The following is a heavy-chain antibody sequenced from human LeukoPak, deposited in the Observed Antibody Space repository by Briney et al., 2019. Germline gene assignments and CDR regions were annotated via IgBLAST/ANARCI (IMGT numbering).Heavy chain of an antibody. CDR1: GFTVSGNY. CDR3: ARDPGYGLGVDYGDY. J-gene: IGHJ4*02. CDR2: IHRSGNT. V-gene: IGHV3-66*01. D-gene: IGHD3-10*01. Sequence: GGSLRLSCAASGFTVSGNYMSWVRQAPGKGLEWLSVIHRSGNTYYADSVKGRFTISSDSSTNTVFLQLDSLRPEDMGVYYCARDPGYGLGVDYGDYWGQGTMVTVSS.